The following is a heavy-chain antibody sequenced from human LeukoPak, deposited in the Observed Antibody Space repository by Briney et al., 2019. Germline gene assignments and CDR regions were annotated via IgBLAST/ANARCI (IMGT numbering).Heavy chain of an antibody. V-gene: IGHV4-4*07. CDR3: ARNGWFGEFPYYYYYMDV. J-gene: IGHJ6*03. CDR2: IYTSGGT. D-gene: IGHD3-10*01. CDR1: GGSISSYY. Sequence: SETLSLTCTVSGGSISSYYWSWIRQPAGKGLEWIGRIYTSGGTNYNPSLKSRVTMSVDTSKNQFSLKLSSVTAADTAVYYCARNGWFGEFPYYYYYMDVWGKGTTVTVSS.